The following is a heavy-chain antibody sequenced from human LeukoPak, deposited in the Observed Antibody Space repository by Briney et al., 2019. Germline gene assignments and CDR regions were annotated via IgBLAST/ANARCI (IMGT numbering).Heavy chain of an antibody. CDR2: ISSSSSTI. J-gene: IGHJ4*02. D-gene: IGHD3-10*01. CDR3: ARGGVDHYGSGTYYLMYYFDH. Sequence: PGGSLRLSCAASGFTFSSYRMNWVRQAPGKGLEWVSYISSSSSTIYYADSVKGRFTVSRDDPHNTLYLQMNSVRAEDTAVYFCARGGVDHYGSGTYYLMYYFDHWGQGALVTVSS. CDR1: GFTFSSYR. V-gene: IGHV3-48*01.